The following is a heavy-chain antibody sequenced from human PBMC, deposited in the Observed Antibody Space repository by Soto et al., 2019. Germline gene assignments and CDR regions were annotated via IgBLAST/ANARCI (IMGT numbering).Heavy chain of an antibody. V-gene: IGHV3-23*01. J-gene: IGHJ4*02. D-gene: IGHD6-19*01. CDR2: ISESGRST. CDR3: AKHETTSGWYLVDY. Sequence: VGQAPGKGLEWVSSISESGRSTYDADSVEGRFTISRDNSKNSLYLQMNSLRAEDTAVYYCAKHETTSGWYLVDYWGQGTLVTVS.